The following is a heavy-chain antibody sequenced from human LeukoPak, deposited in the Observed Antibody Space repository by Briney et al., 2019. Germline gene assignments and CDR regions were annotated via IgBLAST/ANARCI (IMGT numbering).Heavy chain of an antibody. J-gene: IGHJ4*02. V-gene: IGHV1-18*01. CDR3: ARTTYYYDSSPQDFDY. Sequence: ASVKVSCKASGYTFTSYGISWVRQAPGQGLEWMGWISAYNGNTNYAQKLQGRVTMTTDTSTSTAYMELRSLRSDDTAVYYCARTTYYYDSSPQDFDYWGQGTPVTVSS. D-gene: IGHD3-22*01. CDR1: GYTFTSYG. CDR2: ISAYNGNT.